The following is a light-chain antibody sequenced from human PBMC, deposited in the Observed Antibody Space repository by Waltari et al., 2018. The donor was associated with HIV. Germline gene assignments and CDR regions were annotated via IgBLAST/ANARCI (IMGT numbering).Light chain of an antibody. CDR2: GVS. CDR3: QQYGGSPYT. V-gene: IGKV3-20*01. Sequence: EIVLTQSPASLSLSPGESATVSCRASQSVIGTLLAWYQQRPGQAPRLLIHGVSSRACDVPERFSGSGSGTEFNFTISRLEPDDFAVYYCQQYGGSPYTFGQGTRVE. CDR1: QSVIGTL. J-gene: IGKJ5*01.